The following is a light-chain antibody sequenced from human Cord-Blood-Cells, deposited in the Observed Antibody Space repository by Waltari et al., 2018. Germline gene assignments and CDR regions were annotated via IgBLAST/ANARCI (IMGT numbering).Light chain of an antibody. Sequence: DIQMPQSPSSLPAAVGGRVTITCRASQSISSYLNWYQQKPGKAPKLLIYAASSLQSGVPSRFSGSGSGTDFTLTISSRQPEDFATYYCQQSYSTPLTFGGGTKVEIK. CDR1: QSISSY. V-gene: IGKV1-39*01. CDR3: QQSYSTPLT. J-gene: IGKJ4*01. CDR2: AAS.